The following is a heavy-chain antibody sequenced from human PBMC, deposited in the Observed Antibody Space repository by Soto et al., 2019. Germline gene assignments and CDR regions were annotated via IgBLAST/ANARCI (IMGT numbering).Heavy chain of an antibody. CDR1: GGTFSSYT. Sequence: QVQLVQSGAEVKKPGSSVKVSCKASGGTFSSYTISWVRQAPGQGLEWMGRIIPILGIANYAQKFQGRVTITADKSTSTAYMELSSLRSEDTAVYYCARDQPEGNDYYCYYMDVWGKGTTVTVSS. CDR3: ARDQPEGNDYYCYYMDV. V-gene: IGHV1-69*08. D-gene: IGHD1-1*01. J-gene: IGHJ6*03. CDR2: IIPILGIA.